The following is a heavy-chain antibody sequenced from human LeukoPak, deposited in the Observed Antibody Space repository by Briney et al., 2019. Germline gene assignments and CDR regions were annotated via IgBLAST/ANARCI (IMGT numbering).Heavy chain of an antibody. J-gene: IGHJ4*02. CDR1: GGSISSGGYY. V-gene: IGHV4-31*03. D-gene: IGHD5-18*01. Sequence: SETLSLTCTVSGGSISSGGYYWSWIRQHPGKGLEWIGYIYYSGSTYYNPSLKSRVTISVDTSKNQFSLKLSSVTAADTAVYYCARSSLPYTAMGLEHFDYWGQGTLVTVSS. CDR3: ARSSLPYTAMGLEHFDY. CDR2: IYYSGST.